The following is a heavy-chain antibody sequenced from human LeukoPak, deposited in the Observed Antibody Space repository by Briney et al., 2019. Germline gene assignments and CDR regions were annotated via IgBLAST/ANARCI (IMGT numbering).Heavy chain of an antibody. J-gene: IGHJ4*02. CDR3: AKNAPVVVIYYFDY. CDR2: ISGSGGYT. V-gene: IGHV3-23*01. D-gene: IGHD3-22*01. Sequence: GGSLRLSCAASGFTFSSYAMSWLRQAPGKGLERVSAISGSGGYTYYADSVKGRFTISRDNSKNTLYLQMKSLRAEDTAVYYCAKNAPVVVIYYFDYWGRGTLVTVSS. CDR1: GFTFSSYA.